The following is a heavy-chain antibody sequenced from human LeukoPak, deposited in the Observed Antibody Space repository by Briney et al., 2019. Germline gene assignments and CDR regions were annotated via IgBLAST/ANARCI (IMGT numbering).Heavy chain of an antibody. V-gene: IGHV4-59*04. J-gene: IGHJ6*02. CDR2: IHSTGNS. Sequence: GSLRLSCAASGFTFSSYSMNWVRQLPGKGLEWTGNIHSTGNSFCNPSLKSRVTISVDTSKNQFSLKLSSVTAADTAVYYCGKDSHLDVWGHGTTVTVSS. CDR3: GKDSHLDV. CDR1: GFTFSSYSMN. D-gene: IGHD2-15*01.